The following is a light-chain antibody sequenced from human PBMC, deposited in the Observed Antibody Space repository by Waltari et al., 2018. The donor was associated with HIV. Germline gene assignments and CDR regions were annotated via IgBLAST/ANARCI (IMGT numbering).Light chain of an antibody. V-gene: IGLV3-19*01. CDR3: NSRDSSGNHLVL. CDR2: GKN. Sequence: SSELTQDPAVSVALGQTVRITCQGDSLRSYYASWYQQKPGQAPILVIYGKNNRPSGIPDRFSGSSSGNTASLTITGAQAEDEADYYCNSRDSSGNHLVLFGGGTKLTVL. J-gene: IGLJ2*01. CDR1: SLRSYY.